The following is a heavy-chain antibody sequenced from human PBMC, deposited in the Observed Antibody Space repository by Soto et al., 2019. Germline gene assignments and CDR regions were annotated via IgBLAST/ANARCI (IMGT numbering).Heavy chain of an antibody. V-gene: IGHV4-31*03. Sequence: SETLSLTCTVSGGSISSFYNYWSWIRQHPGKGLEWIAFIYYSGSTYYNPSLKSRVTISVDTSKNQFSLKLSSVTAADTAVYYCARAPQLLFYYYYYMDVWGKGTTVTVSS. CDR1: GGSISSFYNY. CDR2: IYYSGST. CDR3: ARAPQLLFYYYYYMDV. D-gene: IGHD2-2*01. J-gene: IGHJ6*03.